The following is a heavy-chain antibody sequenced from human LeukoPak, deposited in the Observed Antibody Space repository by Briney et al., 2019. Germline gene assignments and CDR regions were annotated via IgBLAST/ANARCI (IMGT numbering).Heavy chain of an antibody. J-gene: IGHJ4*02. CDR2: ISYDGSNK. Sequence: PGGSLRLSCAASGYTFSSYGMHWVRQAPGKGLEWVAVISYDGSNKYYADSVKGRFTISRDNSKNTLYLQMNSLRAEDTAVYYCAKDLSDYGDYVLPDYWGQGTLVTVSS. CDR1: GYTFSSYG. V-gene: IGHV3-30*18. D-gene: IGHD4-17*01. CDR3: AKDLSDYGDYVLPDY.